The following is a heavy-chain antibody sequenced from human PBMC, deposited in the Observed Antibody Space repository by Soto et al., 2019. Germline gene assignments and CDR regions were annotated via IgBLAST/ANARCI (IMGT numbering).Heavy chain of an antibody. J-gene: IGHJ6*03. CDR2: ISSNGVGT. CDR3: ARREQSDYYYMDV. Sequence: GRPLRLSWAASGGTFSNYAMGWIRQAPGKVLEYVSGISSNGVGTYYANSVKDRFTISRDNSKNTLYLQMGSLRAEDMAVYYCARREQSDYYYMDVWGKGTSVTVSS. CDR1: GGTFSNYA. D-gene: IGHD6-19*01. V-gene: IGHV3-64*01.